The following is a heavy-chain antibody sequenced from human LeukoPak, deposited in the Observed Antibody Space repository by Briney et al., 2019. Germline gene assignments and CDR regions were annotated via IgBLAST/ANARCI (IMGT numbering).Heavy chain of an antibody. V-gene: IGHV4-61*05. J-gene: IGHJ4*02. Sequence: PSETLSLTCIVSGGSISGSSYSWAWIRQPPGKRLESIGYIYYSGRTTYNPSLKSRVTISVDTSTNQISLQLTSVTAADTAVYFCARGTTKGYYYDSSGYYTKWGQGTLVTVSS. CDR1: GGSISGSSYS. CDR2: IYYSGRT. CDR3: ARGTTKGYYYDSSGYYTK. D-gene: IGHD3-22*01.